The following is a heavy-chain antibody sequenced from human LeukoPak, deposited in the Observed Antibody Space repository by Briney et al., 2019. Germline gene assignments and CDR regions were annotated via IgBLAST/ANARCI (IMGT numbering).Heavy chain of an antibody. CDR3: ARGPSEQGVTDY. Sequence: PSETLSLTCTVSGGSISSYCWSWIRQPPGKGLEWIGYIYYSGSTNYNPSLKSRVTISVDTSKNQFSLKLSSVTAADTAVYYCARGPSEQGVTDYWGQGTLVTVSS. J-gene: IGHJ4*02. CDR1: GGSISSYC. CDR2: IYYSGST. V-gene: IGHV4-59*01. D-gene: IGHD5-18*01.